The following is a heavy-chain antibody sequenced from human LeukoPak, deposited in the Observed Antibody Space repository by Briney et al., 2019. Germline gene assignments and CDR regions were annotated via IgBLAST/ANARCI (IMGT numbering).Heavy chain of an antibody. D-gene: IGHD3-10*02. CDR1: GFTFSSYG. V-gene: IGHV3-33*06. CDR3: AKDMLAGVGPSDYYYGMDV. CDR2: IWYDGSNK. J-gene: IGHJ6*02. Sequence: QPGRSLRLSCAAPGFTFSSYGMHWVRQAPGKGLEWVAVIWYDGSNKYFADPVKGRFTISRDNSKNTLSLQMNSLRAEDTAVYYCAKDMLAGVGPSDYYYGMDVWGQGTTVTVSS.